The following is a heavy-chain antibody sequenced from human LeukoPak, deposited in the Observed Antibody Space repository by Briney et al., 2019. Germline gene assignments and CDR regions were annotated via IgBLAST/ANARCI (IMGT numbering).Heavy chain of an antibody. J-gene: IGHJ4*02. CDR3: SRNSGGYYTHQSFDY. Sequence: SETLSLTRTVPGGSIGDNIYYRGWIRQPPGKGLEWIGTIYYSGSTYYNPSLKSRVAISIDTPKNQLSLKLSSVTAADTALYYCSRNSGGYYTHQSFDYWGQGTLVTVSS. D-gene: IGHD3-10*01. CDR1: GGSIGDNIYY. V-gene: IGHV4-39*01. CDR2: IYYSGST.